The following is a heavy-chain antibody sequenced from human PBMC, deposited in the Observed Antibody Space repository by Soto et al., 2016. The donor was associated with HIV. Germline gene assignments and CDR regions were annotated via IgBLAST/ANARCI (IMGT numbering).Heavy chain of an antibody. CDR2: INPKSGGT. J-gene: IGHJ4*02. V-gene: IGHV1-2*02. Sequence: QVQLVQSGAEVKKPGASVEVSCKASGYTFTDYYMHWVRQAPGQGLEWMGWINPKSGGTNHAQKFQGRVTMSRDTSSSTAYMELSRLTSDGTALYYCARVQAGYWGQGTLVTVSS. CDR3: ARVQAGY. CDR1: GYTFTDYY.